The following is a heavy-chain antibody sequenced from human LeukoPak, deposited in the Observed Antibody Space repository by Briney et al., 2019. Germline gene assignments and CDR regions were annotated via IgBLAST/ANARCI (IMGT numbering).Heavy chain of an antibody. D-gene: IGHD6-13*01. V-gene: IGHV3-23*01. Sequence: GGSLRLSCAVSGFSFSSYAMTWVRQAPGKGLEWVSAISGSGADTHYADSAKGRFNISRDNSKNTVYLQMHSLSPDDTAVYYCAFARAGIEAAGLDHWGQGTLVTVSS. CDR2: ISGSGADT. CDR1: GFSFSSYA. J-gene: IGHJ4*02. CDR3: AFARAGIEAAGLDH.